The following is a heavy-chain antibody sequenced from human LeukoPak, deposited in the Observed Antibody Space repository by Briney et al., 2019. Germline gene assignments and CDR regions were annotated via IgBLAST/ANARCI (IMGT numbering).Heavy chain of an antibody. D-gene: IGHD1-26*01. CDR1: GFTFSSYG. V-gene: IGHV3-30*18. CDR3: AKSQGSYYFEY. Sequence: GGSLRLSCAASGFTFSSYGMHWVRQAPGKGLEWVAVISYDGSNKYYADSVKGRFTISRDNSKNTLYLQMNSLGAEDTAVFYCAKSQGSYYFEYWGQGTLVTVSS. J-gene: IGHJ4*02. CDR2: ISYDGSNK.